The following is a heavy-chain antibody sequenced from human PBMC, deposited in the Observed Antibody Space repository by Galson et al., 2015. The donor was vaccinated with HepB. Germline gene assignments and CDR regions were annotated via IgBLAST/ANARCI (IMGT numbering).Heavy chain of an antibody. Sequence: SCAASGFTFSNYGFHWVRQAPGKGLEWVAIISYDGSIKYYTDSVKGRFTISRDNSKNTLYLQLNSLRPEDTAVYYCAKDAGVLSSYGYNYFDYWGQGTLVTVSS. V-gene: IGHV3-30*18. CDR2: ISYDGSIK. CDR3: AKDAGVLSSYGYNYFDY. CDR1: GFTFSNYG. D-gene: IGHD5-18*01. J-gene: IGHJ4*02.